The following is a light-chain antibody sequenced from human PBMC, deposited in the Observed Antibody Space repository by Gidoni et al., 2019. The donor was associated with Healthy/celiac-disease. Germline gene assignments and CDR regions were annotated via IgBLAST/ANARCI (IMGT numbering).Light chain of an antibody. CDR1: QGISSS. Sequence: PFTQSPSSLSAAVGDRLTITCRASQGISSSLAWYQQNPGKAPKLLIYAAATLQSGVPSRFSGSGAGTDCTLTISSLQPEDFATYYCQQLNSYTPTFGQGTKVEIK. J-gene: IGKJ1*01. V-gene: IGKV1-9*01. CDR2: AAA. CDR3: QQLNSYTPT.